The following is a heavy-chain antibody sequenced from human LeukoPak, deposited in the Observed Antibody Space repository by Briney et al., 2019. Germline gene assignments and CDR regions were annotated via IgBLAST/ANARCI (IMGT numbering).Heavy chain of an antibody. Sequence: SETLSLTCTVSGGSISSSSYYWGWIRQPPGKGLEWLGSIYYSGSTYYNPSLKSRVTISVDTSKNQFSLKLSSVTAADTAVYYCATRGVVATIVQDYWGQGTLVTVSS. D-gene: IGHD5-12*01. V-gene: IGHV4-39*01. CDR1: GGSISSSSYY. CDR2: IYYSGST. CDR3: ATRGVVATIVQDY. J-gene: IGHJ4*02.